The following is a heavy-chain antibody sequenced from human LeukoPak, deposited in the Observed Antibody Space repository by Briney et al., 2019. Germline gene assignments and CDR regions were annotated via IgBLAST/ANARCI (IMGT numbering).Heavy chain of an antibody. D-gene: IGHD6-6*01. Sequence: GGSLRLSCAASGFTFSDYYMSWIRQAPGKGLEWVSYISSSGSTIYYADSVKGRLTISRDNAKNSVYLQMDSLRAEDTAIYYCARSMSSSSLYWGQGTLVTVSS. CDR1: GFTFSDYY. J-gene: IGHJ4*02. CDR2: ISSSGSTI. V-gene: IGHV3-11*04. CDR3: ARSMSSSSLY.